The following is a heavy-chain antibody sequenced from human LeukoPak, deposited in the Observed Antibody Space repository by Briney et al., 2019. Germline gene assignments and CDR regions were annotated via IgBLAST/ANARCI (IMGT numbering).Heavy chain of an antibody. V-gene: IGHV1-2*02. D-gene: IGHD3-9*01. CDR1: GYTFTGYY. CDR3: ARDITDILTGQDAFDI. CDR2: INPNSGGT. Sequence: ASVKVSCKASGYTFTGYYMHWVRQAPGQGLEWMGWINPNSGGTNYAQKLQGRVTMTTDTSTSTAYMELRSLRSDDTAVYYCARDITDILTGQDAFDIWGQGTMVTVSS. J-gene: IGHJ3*02.